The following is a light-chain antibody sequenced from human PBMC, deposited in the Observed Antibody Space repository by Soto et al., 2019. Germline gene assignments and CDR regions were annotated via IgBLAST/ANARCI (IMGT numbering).Light chain of an antibody. J-gene: IGLJ1*01. V-gene: IGLV2-8*01. CDR2: DVT. Sequence: QSVLTQPPSASGSPGQSVTISCTGTSGDIGGYNYVSWYQQHPGKAPKLIIYDVTKRPSGVPDRFSGSRSANTASLTVSGLQAEDEADYYCASYAGSNNYVFGTGTKGTVL. CDR1: SGDIGGYNY. CDR3: ASYAGSNNYV.